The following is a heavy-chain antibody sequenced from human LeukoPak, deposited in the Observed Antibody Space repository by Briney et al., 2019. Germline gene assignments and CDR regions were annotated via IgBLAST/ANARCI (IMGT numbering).Heavy chain of an antibody. V-gene: IGHV3-23*01. CDR3: ARDRTWGIAAAGMDYYYYGMDV. D-gene: IGHD6-13*01. Sequence: GGSLRLSCAASGFTFSTYAMSWVRQAPGKGLEWVSTISGSSGNTYYTDSVKGRFAISRDNSKNSLYLQMNSLRAEDTAVYYCARDRTWGIAAAGMDYYYYGMDVWGQGTTVTVSS. CDR2: ISGSSGNT. J-gene: IGHJ6*02. CDR1: GFTFSTYA.